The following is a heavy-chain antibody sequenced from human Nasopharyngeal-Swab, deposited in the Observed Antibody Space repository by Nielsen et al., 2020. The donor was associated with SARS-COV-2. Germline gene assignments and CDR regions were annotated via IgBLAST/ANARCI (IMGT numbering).Heavy chain of an antibody. CDR2: ITSSSSTI. V-gene: IGHV3-48*02. D-gene: IGHD3-22*01. Sequence: GESLKISCAASQFNLTKYNMHWVRQAPGKGLEWVSYITSSSSTIYYADSVKGRFAISRDNAENALCLQMNSLRDEDTAVYYCTRDGLNGYYDSSGYPLRDGMDVWGQGTTVTVSS. CDR3: TRDGLNGYYDSSGYPLRDGMDV. J-gene: IGHJ6*02. CDR1: QFNLTKYN.